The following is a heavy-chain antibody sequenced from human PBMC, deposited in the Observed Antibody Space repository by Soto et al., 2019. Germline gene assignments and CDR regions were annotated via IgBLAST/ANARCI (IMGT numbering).Heavy chain of an antibody. CDR3: AREDGEIWFGEFQHYYFDY. Sequence: GGSLRLSCAASGFTFDDYGMSWVRQAPGKGLEWVSGINWIGGSTGYADFVKGRFTISRDNAKNSLYLQMNSLRAEDTALYYCAREDGEIWFGEFQHYYFDYWGQGTLVTVSS. D-gene: IGHD3-10*01. V-gene: IGHV3-20*04. CDR1: GFTFDDYG. CDR2: INWIGGST. J-gene: IGHJ4*02.